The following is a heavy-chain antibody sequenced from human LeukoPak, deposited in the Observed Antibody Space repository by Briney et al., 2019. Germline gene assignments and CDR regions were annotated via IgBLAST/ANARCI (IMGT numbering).Heavy chain of an antibody. CDR2: IRSKASSYAT. CDR1: GFTFSGSA. D-gene: IGHD6-13*01. V-gene: IGHV3-73*01. Sequence: GGSLRLSCAASGFTFSGSAMHWVRQASGKGLEWVGRIRSKASSYATAYAASVKGRFTISRDDSKNTAYLQMNSLKTEDTAVYYCTRGIAAAGTGTGWGQGTLVTVSS. CDR3: TRGIAAAGTGTG. J-gene: IGHJ4*02.